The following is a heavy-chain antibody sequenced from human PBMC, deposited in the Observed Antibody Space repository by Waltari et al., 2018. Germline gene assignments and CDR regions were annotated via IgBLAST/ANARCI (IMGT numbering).Heavy chain of an antibody. CDR2: ISGSGGST. Sequence: EVQLLESGGGLVQPGGSLRLSCAASGFTFSSYAMSWVRQAPGKGLVWVSAISGSGGSTDYADSVKGRFTISRDNSKNTLYLQMNSLRAEDTAVYYCAKVVATIFGVVEYAFDIWGQGTMVTVSS. J-gene: IGHJ3*02. V-gene: IGHV3-23*01. CDR1: GFTFSSYA. D-gene: IGHD3-3*01. CDR3: AKVVATIFGVVEYAFDI.